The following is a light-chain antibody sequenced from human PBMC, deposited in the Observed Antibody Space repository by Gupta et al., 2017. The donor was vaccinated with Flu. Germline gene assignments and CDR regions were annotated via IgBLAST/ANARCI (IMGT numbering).Light chain of an antibody. J-gene: IGLJ2*01. V-gene: IGLV1-47*01. CDR2: RNN. Sequence: QSVLPQPPSASVTPGQRVTISCSGSSSNIGSNYVYWYQQLPGTAPKLLIYRNNQRPSGVPDRFSGSKSGTSASLAISGLRSEDEADYYCAAWDASLSGSLFGGGTKLTVL. CDR1: SSNIGSNY. CDR3: AAWDASLSGSL.